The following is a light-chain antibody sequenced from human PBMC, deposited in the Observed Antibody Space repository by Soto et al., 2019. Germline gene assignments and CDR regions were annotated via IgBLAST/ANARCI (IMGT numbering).Light chain of an antibody. J-gene: IGKJ4*01. CDR1: QSISTW. CDR2: KAF. V-gene: IGKV1-5*03. CDR3: EQYNTYQVS. Sequence: DIQMTHSPSTLSASVADRATITCRASQSISTWLAWYQQKPGKAPRLLIYKAFNLEGGVPSRFRGRGSGTEFTITISSLHPEDFATDYCEQYNTYQVSFGGGTVVEIK.